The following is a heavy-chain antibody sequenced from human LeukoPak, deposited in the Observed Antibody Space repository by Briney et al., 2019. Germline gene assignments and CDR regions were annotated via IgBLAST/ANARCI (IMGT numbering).Heavy chain of an antibody. CDR3: ARTRIYDSSGYYQLISGWYFDL. D-gene: IGHD3-22*01. CDR1: GGSISSSSYY. V-gene: IGHV4-39*07. Sequence: PSETLSLTCTVSGGSISSSSYYWSWIRQPPGKGLEWIGEINHSGSTNYNPSLKSRVTISVDTSKNQFSLKLSSVTAADTAVYYCARTRIYDSSGYYQLISGWYFDLWGRGTLVTVSS. J-gene: IGHJ2*01. CDR2: INHSGST.